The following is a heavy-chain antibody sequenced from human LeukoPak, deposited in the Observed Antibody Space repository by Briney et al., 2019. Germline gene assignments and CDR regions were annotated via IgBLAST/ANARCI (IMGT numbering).Heavy chain of an antibody. CDR3: ASSPPSRGYPLPFDAFDI. CDR2: IYYSGST. J-gene: IGHJ3*02. Sequence: PSETLSLTCTVSGGSISSSSYYWGWIRQPPGKGLEWIGSIYYSGSTYYNPSLKSRVTISVDTSKNRFSLKLSSVTAADTAVYYCASSPPSRGYPLPFDAFDIWGQGTMVTVSS. D-gene: IGHD3-10*01. CDR1: GGSISSSSYY. V-gene: IGHV4-39*01.